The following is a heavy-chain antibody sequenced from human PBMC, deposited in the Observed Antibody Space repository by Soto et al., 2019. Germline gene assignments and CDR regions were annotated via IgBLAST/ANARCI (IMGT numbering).Heavy chain of an antibody. CDR2: IYYSGST. CDR1: GGSISSYY. CDR3: ARGGTSGYGAVDYLDY. Sequence: SETLSLTCTVSGGSISSYYWSWIRQPPGKGLEWIGYIYYSGSTNYNPSLKSRVTISVDTSKNQFSLKLSSVTAADTAVYYCARGGTSGYGAVDYLDYWGQGTLVTVSS. D-gene: IGHD5-12*01. J-gene: IGHJ4*02. V-gene: IGHV4-59*08.